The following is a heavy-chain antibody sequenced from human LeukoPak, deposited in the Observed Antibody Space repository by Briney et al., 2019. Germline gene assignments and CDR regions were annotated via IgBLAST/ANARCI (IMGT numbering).Heavy chain of an antibody. CDR1: GGSFSGYY. J-gene: IGHJ6*02. CDR3: ARGLRYFDWLLDYYYYYGMDI. V-gene: IGHV4-34*01. Sequence: SETLSLTCAVYGGSFSGYYWSWIRQPPGKGREWIGELNHSGSTNYNPSLKSRVTISVDTSKNQFSLKLSSVTAADTAVYYCARGLRYFDWLLDYYYYYGMDIWGQGTTVTVSS. D-gene: IGHD3-9*01. CDR2: LNHSGST.